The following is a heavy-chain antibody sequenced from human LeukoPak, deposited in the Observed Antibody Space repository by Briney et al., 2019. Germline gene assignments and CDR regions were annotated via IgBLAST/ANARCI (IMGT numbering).Heavy chain of an antibody. J-gene: IGHJ6*04. D-gene: IGHD2-8*01. V-gene: IGHV3-21*01. Sequence: GGSLRLSCAASGFTFSTYNMNWVRQAPGKGLEWVSSISSSSSYIYYADSVRGRFTISRDNAKNSLYLQMNSLRAEDTAVYHCATRLCSTSGCRAYSQYSLDIWGRGTTVTVSS. CDR2: ISSSSSYI. CDR1: GFTFSTYN. CDR3: ATRLCSTSGCRAYSQYSLDI.